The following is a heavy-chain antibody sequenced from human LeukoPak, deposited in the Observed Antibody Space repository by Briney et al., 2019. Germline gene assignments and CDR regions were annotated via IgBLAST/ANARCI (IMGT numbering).Heavy chain of an antibody. V-gene: IGHV4-39*01. J-gene: IGHJ4*02. D-gene: IGHD3-9*01. CDR2: IYHSGNT. CDR1: GGSMNSNNYY. Sequence: SETLSLTCIVSGGSMNSNNYYWGWIRQPPGRGLEWIGSIYHSGNTYYNPSLESRVTVSVDTSKNQFSLKLSSVTAADTAVYYCARLAALRYFDWSRNTYYFDYWGQGTLVTVSS. CDR3: ARLAALRYFDWSRNTYYFDY.